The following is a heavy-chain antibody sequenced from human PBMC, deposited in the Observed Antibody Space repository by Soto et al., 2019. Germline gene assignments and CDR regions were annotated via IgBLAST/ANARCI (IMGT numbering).Heavy chain of an antibody. J-gene: IGHJ3*02. D-gene: IGHD3-16*02. Sequence: DVQVMESGGGLVQPGESLRLSCAASGFTFSYYWMTWVRQAPGKGLEWVANIRGAGGVAHYLDSVKARFSVSRDNAKDSLYLRMISVRIEHTAVYYCARDATYRDSNFYDDVSEIWGQGTTVTVSS. CDR1: GFTFSYYW. V-gene: IGHV3-7*05. CDR2: IRGAGGVA. CDR3: ARDATYRDSNFYDDVSEI.